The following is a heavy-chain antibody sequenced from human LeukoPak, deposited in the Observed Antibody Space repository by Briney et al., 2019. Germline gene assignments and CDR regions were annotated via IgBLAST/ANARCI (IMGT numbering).Heavy chain of an antibody. D-gene: IGHD3-22*01. Sequence: GGSLRLSCAASGFTFSSYSMNWVRQAPGKGLEWVSSISSSSSYIYYADSVKGRFTISRDNAKNSLYLQMNSLRAENTAVYYCARGDWDDSSGCSYTGLDYWGQGTLVTVSS. CDR2: ISSSSSYI. CDR1: GFTFSSYS. CDR3: ARGDWDDSSGCSYTGLDY. V-gene: IGHV3-21*01. J-gene: IGHJ4*02.